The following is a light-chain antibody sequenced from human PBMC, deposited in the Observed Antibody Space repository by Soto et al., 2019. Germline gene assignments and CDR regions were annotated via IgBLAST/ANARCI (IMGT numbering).Light chain of an antibody. CDR1: QTLRNK. CDR3: QKYNSAPRT. V-gene: IGKV3-15*01. Sequence: IVLTQSPGTLSVSPGERVILSCRASQTLRNKLAWYQQKPGQAPRLLIYGGFTRATGIPARFSGSGSGTEFTLTINSLQSEDFAIYYCQKYNSAPRTFGQGTKVEIK. CDR2: GGF. J-gene: IGKJ1*01.